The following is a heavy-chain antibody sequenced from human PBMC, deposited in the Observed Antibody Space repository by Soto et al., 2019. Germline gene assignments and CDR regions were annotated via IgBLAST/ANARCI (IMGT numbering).Heavy chain of an antibody. CDR3: ARDRGRYCSGGSCYGMDV. CDR1: GFTFSSYG. CDR2: IWYDGSNK. J-gene: IGHJ6*02. Sequence: QVQLVESGGGVVQPGRSLRLSCAASGFTFSSYGMHWVRQAPGKGLEWVAVIWYDGSNKYYADSVEGRFTISRDNSKNTLYLQMNSLRAEDTAVYYCARDRGRYCSGGSCYGMDVWGQGTTVTVSS. D-gene: IGHD2-15*01. V-gene: IGHV3-33*01.